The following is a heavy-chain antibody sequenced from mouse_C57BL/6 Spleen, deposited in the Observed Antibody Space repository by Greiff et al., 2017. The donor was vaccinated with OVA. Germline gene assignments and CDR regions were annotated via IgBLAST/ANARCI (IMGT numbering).Heavy chain of an antibody. CDR1: GYTFTDYY. J-gene: IGHJ4*01. D-gene: IGHD2-4*01. CDR2: IYPGSGNT. V-gene: IGHV1-76*01. Sequence: QVQLQQSGAELVRPGASVKLSCKASGYTFTDYYINWVKQRPGQGLEWIARIYPGSGNTYYNEKFKGKATLTAEKSSSTAYMQLSSLTSEDSAVYFCAREDYDYDDVLYAMDYWGQGTSVTVSS. CDR3: AREDYDYDDVLYAMDY.